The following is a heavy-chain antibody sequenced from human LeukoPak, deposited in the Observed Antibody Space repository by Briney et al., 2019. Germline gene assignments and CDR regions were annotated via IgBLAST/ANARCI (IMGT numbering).Heavy chain of an antibody. J-gene: IGHJ4*02. Sequence: SGGSLRLSCAPSRFTFSTYWMGWVRQAPGKGLEWLANINQGGSEKYYVDSVKGRFTISRDNAKSSLFLQMNSLRAEDTAVYYCARDVGDLWGQGTLVTVSS. CDR2: INQGGSEK. V-gene: IGHV3-7*01. CDR3: ARDVGDL. D-gene: IGHD2-21*02. CDR1: RFTFSTYW.